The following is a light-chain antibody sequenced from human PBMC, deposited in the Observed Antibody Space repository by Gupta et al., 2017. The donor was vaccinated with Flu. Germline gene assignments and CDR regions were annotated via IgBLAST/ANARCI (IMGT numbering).Light chain of an antibody. J-gene: IGLJ3*02. CDR1: SKDIGDYNY. CDR3: CSDARSSNRV. Sequence: STTTSSSGSSKDIGDYNYASWYQQHPRKANRLMIYDVRRRPAGASSRFSGYKSDNTASLTIAGQPEDEAADYYCCSDARSSNRVFGGGTKVTVL. V-gene: IGLV2-14*03. CDR2: DVR.